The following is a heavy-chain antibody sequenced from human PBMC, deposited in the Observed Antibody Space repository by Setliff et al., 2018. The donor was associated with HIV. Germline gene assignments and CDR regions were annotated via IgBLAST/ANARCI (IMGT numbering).Heavy chain of an antibody. J-gene: IGHJ3*02. CDR3: ARDGIAVAGTAFDI. CDR2: INHSGST. Sequence: SETLSLTCADYGGSFSGYYWSWIRQPPGKGLEWIGEINHSGSTNYNPSLKSRVTISVDTSKNQFSLKLSSVTAADTAVYYCARDGIAVAGTAFDIWGQGTMVTVSS. D-gene: IGHD6-19*01. CDR1: GGSFSGYY. V-gene: IGHV4-34*01.